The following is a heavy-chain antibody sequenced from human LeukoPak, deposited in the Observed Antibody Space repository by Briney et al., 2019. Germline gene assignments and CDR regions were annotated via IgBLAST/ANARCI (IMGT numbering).Heavy chain of an antibody. CDR1: GGSISSYY. D-gene: IGHD3-3*01. J-gene: IGHJ5*02. V-gene: IGHV4-59*01. CDR2: IYHSGST. CDR3: ARDGGENDFWSGYSKGSWFDP. Sequence: SETLSLTCTVSGGSISSYYWSWIRQPPPGKGLEWIGYIYHSGSTNYNPSLKSRVTISVDTSKNQVSLRLSSVTAADTAVYYCARDGGENDFWSGYSKGSWFDPWGQGTLVTVSS.